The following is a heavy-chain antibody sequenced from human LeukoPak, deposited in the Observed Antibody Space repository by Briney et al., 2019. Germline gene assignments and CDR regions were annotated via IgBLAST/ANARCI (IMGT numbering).Heavy chain of an antibody. CDR2: IIPIFGTA. D-gene: IGHD2-15*01. J-gene: IGHJ1*01. CDR1: GGTFSSYA. Sequence: SAKASCKASGGTFSSYAISGVRQAPGQGLEWMGGIIPIFGTANSAQKFQGRVTITADESTSTAYMELSSLRSEDTAVYYCARGKEDYYFQHWGQGTLVTVSS. CDR3: ARGKEDYYFQH. V-gene: IGHV1-69*01.